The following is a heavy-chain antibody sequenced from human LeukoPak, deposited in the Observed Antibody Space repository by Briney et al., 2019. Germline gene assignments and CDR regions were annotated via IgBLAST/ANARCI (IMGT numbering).Heavy chain of an antibody. V-gene: IGHV4-4*07. CDR2: IYTSGST. Sequence: SETLSLTCTVSGGSISSYYWSWIRQPAGKGLEWIGRIYTSGSTYYSPSLKSRVTMSVDTSKSQFSLNLSSVTAADTAVYYCARQGSTVNWFDPWGQGTLVTVSS. CDR3: ARQGSTVNWFDP. J-gene: IGHJ5*02. CDR1: GGSISSYY. D-gene: IGHD2/OR15-2a*01.